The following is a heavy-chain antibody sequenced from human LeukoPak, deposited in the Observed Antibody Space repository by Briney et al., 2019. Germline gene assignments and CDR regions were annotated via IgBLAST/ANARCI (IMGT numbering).Heavy chain of an antibody. J-gene: IGHJ6*02. D-gene: IGHD6-13*01. V-gene: IGHV4-39*01. CDR1: GGSISSSSYY. CDR3: ARIPGDSSNRGYYYYYGMDV. Sequence: SGTLSLTCTVSGGSISSSSYYWGWIRQPPGKGLEWVGSIYYSGSTYYNPSLKSRVTISVDTSKNQFSLKLSSVTAADTAVYYCARIPGDSSNRGYYYYYGMDVWGQGATVTVSS. CDR2: IYYSGST.